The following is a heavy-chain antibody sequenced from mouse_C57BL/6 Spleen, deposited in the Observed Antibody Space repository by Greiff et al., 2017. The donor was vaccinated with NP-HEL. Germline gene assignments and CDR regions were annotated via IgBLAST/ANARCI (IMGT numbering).Heavy chain of an antibody. D-gene: IGHD1-1*02. V-gene: IGHV5-17*01. J-gene: IGHJ2*01. CDR2: ISSGSSTI. Sequence: EVNLVESGGGLVKPGGSLKLSCAASGFTFSDYGMHWVRQAPEKGLEWVAYISSGSSTIYSADTVKGRFTISRDNAKNTLFLQMTSLRSADTAMYYCARIYGYFDYWGQGTTLTVSS. CDR3: ARIYGYFDY. CDR1: GFTFSDYG.